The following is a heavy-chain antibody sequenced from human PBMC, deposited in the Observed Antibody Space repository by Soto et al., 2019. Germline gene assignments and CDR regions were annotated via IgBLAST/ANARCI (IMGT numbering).Heavy chain of an antibody. CDR3: ARAPPVYCSGGSCHGKGMDV. CDR1: GYTFTSYY. V-gene: IGHV1-46*01. CDR2: INPSGGST. J-gene: IGHJ6*02. Sequence: QVQLVQSGAEVKKPGASVKVSCKASGYTFTSYYMHWVRQAPGQGLEWMGIINPSGGSTSYAQKFQGRVTMTRDTSTSTVYMELSSLRSEDTAVYYCARAPPVYCSGGSCHGKGMDVWGQGTTVTVSS. D-gene: IGHD2-15*01.